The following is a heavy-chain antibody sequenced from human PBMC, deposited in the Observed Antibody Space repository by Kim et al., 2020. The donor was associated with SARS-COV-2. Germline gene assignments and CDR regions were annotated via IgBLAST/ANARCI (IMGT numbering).Heavy chain of an antibody. V-gene: IGHV3-11*04. CDR3: ARDRSLKD. Sequence: GTTTYYAASVKGPFTISRDNARNSVYLQMNSLRAEDTALYYCARDRSLKDWGQGTLVTVSS. J-gene: IGHJ4*02. CDR2: GTTT.